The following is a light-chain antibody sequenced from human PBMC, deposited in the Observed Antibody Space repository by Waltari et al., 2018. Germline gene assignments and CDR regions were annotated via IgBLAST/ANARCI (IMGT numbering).Light chain of an antibody. CDR1: SGHSSNI. J-gene: IGLJ3*02. CDR2: VNSDGSQ. CDR3: QTGGHGTWV. V-gene: IGLV4-69*01. Sequence: QLVLTQSPSASASLGASVKLTCTLDSGHSSNIIAWLQQRPEKGPRYLMKVNSDGSQTKGDGVPDRFSGSSSGAERYLTISSVQSEDEADYYCQTGGHGTWVFGGGTTLTVL.